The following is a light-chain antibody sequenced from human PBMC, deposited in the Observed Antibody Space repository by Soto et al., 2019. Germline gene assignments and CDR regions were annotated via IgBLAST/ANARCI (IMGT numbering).Light chain of an antibody. J-gene: IGKJ4*01. Sequence: EIVLTQSPATLSLSPGERATLSCRASQSVSSFFVWYQQKRGQAPRLLIYDASKRATGIPARLSGSGSGTDFTLTISSLEPEDFAVYYCQQRLDWPLTFGGGTTVEIK. V-gene: IGKV3-11*01. CDR1: QSVSSF. CDR2: DAS. CDR3: QQRLDWPLT.